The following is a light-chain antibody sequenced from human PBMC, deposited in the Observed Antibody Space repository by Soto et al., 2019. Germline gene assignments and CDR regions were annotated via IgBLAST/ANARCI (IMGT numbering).Light chain of an antibody. Sequence: QSALTQPASVSGSPGQSLTISCTGTSSDVGGYNYVSWYQQHPGKAPKLMIYDVSNRPSGVSNRFSGSKSGNTASLTISGLQAEDEADYYCSSYTSSSTLVVFGVGTKLNVL. V-gene: IGLV2-14*01. J-gene: IGLJ2*01. CDR3: SSYTSSSTLVV. CDR1: SSDVGGYNY. CDR2: DVS.